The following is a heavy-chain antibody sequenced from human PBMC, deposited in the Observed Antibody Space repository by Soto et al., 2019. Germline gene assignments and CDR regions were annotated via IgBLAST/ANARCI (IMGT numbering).Heavy chain of an antibody. CDR3: ARDPTGVVVAASAFDI. Sequence: SVKVSFKASGGTFSSYAISWVRQAPGQGLEWMGGIIPIFGTANYAQKFQGRVTITADESTSTAYMELSSLRSEDTAVYYCARDPTGVVVAASAFDIWGQGTMVTVSS. J-gene: IGHJ3*02. D-gene: IGHD2-15*01. V-gene: IGHV1-69*13. CDR1: GGTFSSYA. CDR2: IIPIFGTA.